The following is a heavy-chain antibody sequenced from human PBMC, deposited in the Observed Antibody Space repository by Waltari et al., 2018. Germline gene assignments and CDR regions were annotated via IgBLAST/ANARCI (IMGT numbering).Heavy chain of an antibody. CDR3: ALDRDRRLYLAS. CDR2: IHGSGRT. CDR1: GDSKNRHYW. Sequence: QLQLQQSSPVLLKPSECLCLTCAVSGDSKNRHYWWNWVRQPPGKGLEWIGQIHGSGRTNYNPSLERPVTVSIYTSNSQCSLKVSYATAADTAVYYFALDRDRRLYLASWGQGTLVTVSP. J-gene: IGHJ4*02. V-gene: IGHV4-4*02. D-gene: IGHD3-22*01.